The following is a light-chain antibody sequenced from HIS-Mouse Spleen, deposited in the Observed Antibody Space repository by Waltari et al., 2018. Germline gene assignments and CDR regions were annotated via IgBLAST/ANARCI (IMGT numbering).Light chain of an antibody. V-gene: IGLV2-23*01. CDR3: CSYAGSSTWV. Sequence: QSALTQPASVSGSPGQSITISCTGTSSDVGSYNLVSWYQQHPGKAPKVMMYEGSKRPSGVSNRFSGSKSGNTASLTISGLQAEDEADYYCCSYAGSSTWVFGGGTKLTVL. CDR1: SSDVGSYNL. CDR2: EGS. J-gene: IGLJ3*02.